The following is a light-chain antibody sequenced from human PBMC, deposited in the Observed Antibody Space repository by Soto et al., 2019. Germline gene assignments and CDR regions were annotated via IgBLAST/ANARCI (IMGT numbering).Light chain of an antibody. CDR1: QNIINW. CDR2: KAS. Sequence: DIQMTQSPSTLSASVGDRVSITCRASQNIINWLAWYQQNPGKAPRLLIYKASSLETGVPSRFSGSASGTEFTLTISSLQPDDFATYYCHQYNSFPWTFGQGTKVDI. J-gene: IGKJ1*01. V-gene: IGKV1-5*03. CDR3: HQYNSFPWT.